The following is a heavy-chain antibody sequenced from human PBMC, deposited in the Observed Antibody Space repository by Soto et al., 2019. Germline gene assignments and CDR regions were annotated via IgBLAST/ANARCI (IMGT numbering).Heavy chain of an antibody. CDR2: IIPIFGTA. CDR3: SRGQYSMSYYYYYYGMDV. CDR1: GGIFTSYA. Sequence: QVQLVQSGAEVKKPGSSVKVSCKASGGIFTSYAFSWVRQAPGQGLEWMGGIIPIFGTARYAQKFQGRVTITADESTSTASMELSSLRSDDTAVYYCSRGQYSMSYYYYYYGMDVWGQGTTVTVSS. D-gene: IGHD2-21*01. V-gene: IGHV1-69*01. J-gene: IGHJ6*02.